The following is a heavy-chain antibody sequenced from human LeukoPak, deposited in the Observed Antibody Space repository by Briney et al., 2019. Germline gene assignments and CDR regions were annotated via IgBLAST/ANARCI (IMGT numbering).Heavy chain of an antibody. Sequence: SETLSLTCTVSGVSISSYYWSWIRQPPGKGLDWIGYISYSGSTNYNPSLKSRVTISVDTSKNQFSLKLSSVTAADTAVYYCARAEDYGDYGGWGQGTLVTVSS. CDR2: ISYSGST. V-gene: IGHV4-59*01. D-gene: IGHD4-17*01. J-gene: IGHJ4*02. CDR3: ARAEDYGDYGG. CDR1: GVSISSYY.